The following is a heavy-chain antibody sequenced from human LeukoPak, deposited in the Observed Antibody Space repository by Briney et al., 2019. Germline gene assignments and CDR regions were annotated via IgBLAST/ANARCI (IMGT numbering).Heavy chain of an antibody. J-gene: IGHJ4*02. Sequence: GGSLRLSCTVSGFSFSSYAVYWVRQAPGKGLEYVSAISSNGDKTYYANSVKGRFTISRDNSKNTLYLQMGSLRDEDMAVYYCARDGTYTDYDPDFDIWGQGTLVTVSS. CDR2: ISSNGDKT. CDR1: GFSFSSYA. D-gene: IGHD5-12*01. V-gene: IGHV3-64*01. CDR3: ARDGTYTDYDPDFDI.